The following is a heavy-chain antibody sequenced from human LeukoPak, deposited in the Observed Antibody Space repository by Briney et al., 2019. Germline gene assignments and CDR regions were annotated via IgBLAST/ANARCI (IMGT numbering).Heavy chain of an antibody. D-gene: IGHD3-22*01. V-gene: IGHV3-48*03. CDR1: GFTFSSYE. J-gene: IGHJ4*02. Sequence: GGSLRLSCAASGFTFSSYEMNWVRQAPGRGLEWVSYITSSGGTIYYADSVKGRFTISRDNAKNSLYLQMNSLRAEDTAVYYCARLDSSGYWGQGTLVTVSS. CDR2: ITSSGGTI. CDR3: ARLDSSGY.